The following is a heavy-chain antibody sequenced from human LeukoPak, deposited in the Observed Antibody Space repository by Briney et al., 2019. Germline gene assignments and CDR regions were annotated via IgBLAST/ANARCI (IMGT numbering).Heavy chain of an antibody. V-gene: IGHV3-7*01. Sequence: GGSLRLSCAASGFTFSSYWMSWVRQAPGKGLEWVANIKQDGSEKYYVDSVKGRFTISRDNAKNSLYLQMNSLRAEDTAVYYCARGGYDILTGYYAHFDYWGQGTLVTVSS. CDR2: IKQDGSEK. D-gene: IGHD3-9*01. CDR1: GFTFSSYW. CDR3: ARGGYDILTGYYAHFDY. J-gene: IGHJ4*02.